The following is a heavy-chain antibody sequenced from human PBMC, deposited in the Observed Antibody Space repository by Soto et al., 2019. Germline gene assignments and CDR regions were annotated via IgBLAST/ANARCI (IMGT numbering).Heavy chain of an antibody. J-gene: IGHJ6*02. Sequence: EVQLVESGGGLVQPGGSLRLSCAASGFTFSSYWMSWVRQAPGKGLEWVANIKQDGSEKYYVDSVKGRFTISRDNAKNSLYLQRNSLRAEDTAVYYCARDREWVVVPAAIRLGDYYYYYGMDVWGQGTTVTVSS. CDR1: GFTFSSYW. V-gene: IGHV3-7*03. CDR3: ARDREWVVVPAAIRLGDYYYYYGMDV. CDR2: IKQDGSEK. D-gene: IGHD2-2*02.